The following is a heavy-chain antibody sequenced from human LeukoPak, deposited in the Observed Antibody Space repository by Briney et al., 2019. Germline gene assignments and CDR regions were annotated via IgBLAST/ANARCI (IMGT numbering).Heavy chain of an antibody. D-gene: IGHD2-2*01. J-gene: IGHJ3*02. V-gene: IGHV4-59*01. CDR3: ASETTSRYCSNASCYRAFDI. CDR2: IYYSGST. CDR1: GGSISSYY. Sequence: SETLSLTCTVSGGSISSYYWSWIRQPPGKGLEWIGYIYYSGSTNYNPSLKSRVTISVATSKNQFSLKLSSVTAADTAVYYCASETTSRYCSNASCYRAFDIWGQGTMVTVSS.